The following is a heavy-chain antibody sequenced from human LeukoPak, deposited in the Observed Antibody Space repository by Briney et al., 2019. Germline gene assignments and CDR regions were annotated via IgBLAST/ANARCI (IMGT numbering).Heavy chain of an antibody. J-gene: IGHJ4*02. CDR1: GYTFTSHY. Sequence: GASVKVSCKASGYTFTSHYMHWVRQAPGQGLEWMGIINPSGGSTSYAQKFQGRVTMTRDTSTSTVYMELSSLRSEDTAVYYCARGGAIQLTNRGYFDYWGQGTLVTVSS. D-gene: IGHD5-18*01. CDR3: ARGGAIQLTNRGYFDY. CDR2: INPSGGST. V-gene: IGHV1-46*01.